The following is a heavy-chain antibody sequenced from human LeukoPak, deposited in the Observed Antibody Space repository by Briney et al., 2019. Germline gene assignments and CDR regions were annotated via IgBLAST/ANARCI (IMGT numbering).Heavy chain of an antibody. D-gene: IGHD6-6*01. Sequence: GASVKVSCKASGYTFTSYDINWVRQATGQGREWMGWMNPNGGNSGYANKLQGRVTMNRNTAITTAYMELSSLRSEDTALYYCARLSLAASPPFYHYYGMDVWGQGTTVTVSS. V-gene: IGHV1-8*01. J-gene: IGHJ6*02. CDR1: GYTFTSYD. CDR3: ARLSLAASPPFYHYYGMDV. CDR2: MNPNGGNS.